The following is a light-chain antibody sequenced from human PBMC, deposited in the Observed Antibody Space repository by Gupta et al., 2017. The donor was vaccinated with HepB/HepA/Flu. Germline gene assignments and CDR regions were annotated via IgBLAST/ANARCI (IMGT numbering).Light chain of an antibody. CDR2: DDS. J-gene: IGLJ3*02. CDR3: QVWDSSSDHVV. V-gene: IGLV3-21*02. Sequence: SYVLTQPPSVSVAPGQTARITWGGNNIGTKSVHWYQQKPGQAPVLAVYDDSYRPSGTPERFSGSNSGNTATLTISRVEAGDEADYYCQVWDSSSDHVVFGGGTKVTVL. CDR1: NIGTKS.